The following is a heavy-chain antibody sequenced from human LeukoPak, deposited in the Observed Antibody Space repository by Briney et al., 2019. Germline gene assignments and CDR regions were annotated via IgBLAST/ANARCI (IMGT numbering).Heavy chain of an antibody. CDR2: ISSSGTTT. CDR3: TTLTGATNFDY. D-gene: IGHD6-25*01. V-gene: IGHV3-48*03. Sequence: PGGSLRLSCAASGFSFSVYEMHWVRQAPGKGLEWISDISSSGTTTYYADSVKGRFTISRDNAKNSLYLQMNSLRAEDTAVYYCTTLTGATNFDYCGQGTLVTVSS. J-gene: IGHJ4*02. CDR1: GFSFSVYE.